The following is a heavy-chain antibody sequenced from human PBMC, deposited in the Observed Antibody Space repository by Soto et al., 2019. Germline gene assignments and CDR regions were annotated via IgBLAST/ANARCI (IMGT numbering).Heavy chain of an antibody. CDR1: GYTFTSYA. J-gene: IGHJ4*02. CDR2: INAGNGNT. Sequence: QVQLVQSGAEVKKPGASVKVFCKASGYTFTSYAMHWVRQAPGQRLEWMGWINAGNGNTKYSQKFQGRVTITRDTSASTAYMELSSLRSEDTAVYYCARVTLPAASFDYWGQGTLVTVSS. D-gene: IGHD2-2*01. CDR3: ARVTLPAASFDY. V-gene: IGHV1-3*01.